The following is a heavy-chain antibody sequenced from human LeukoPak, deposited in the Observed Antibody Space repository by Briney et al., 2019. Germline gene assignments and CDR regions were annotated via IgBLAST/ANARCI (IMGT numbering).Heavy chain of an antibody. CDR2: IRYDGSNK. V-gene: IGHV3-30*02. Sequence: GRSLRLSCAAAGFTFSIYGMHWVRQAPGKGLEWVAFIRYDGSNKYYADSVKGRFTISRDNSKNTLYLQMNSLRAEDTAVYYCAKDARGDYYYYMDVWGKGTTVTVSS. CDR1: GFTFSIYG. J-gene: IGHJ6*03. CDR3: AKDARGDYYYYMDV. D-gene: IGHD3-10*01.